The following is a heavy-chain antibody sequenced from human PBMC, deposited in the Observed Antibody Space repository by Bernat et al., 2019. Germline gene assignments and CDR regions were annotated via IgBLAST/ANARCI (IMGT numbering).Heavy chain of an antibody. D-gene: IGHD1-26*01. V-gene: IGHV3-30*18. CDR2: ISYDGSNK. CDR1: GFTFSGYG. CDR3: AKDRNFGSSLDY. Sequence: QVQLVESGGGVVQPGRSLRLSCAASGFTFSGYGMHWVRQAPGKGLEWVAVISYDGSNKYYADSVKGRFTISRDNSKNTLYLQMNSLRAEDTAVYYCAKDRNFGSSLDYWGQGTLVTVSS. J-gene: IGHJ4*02.